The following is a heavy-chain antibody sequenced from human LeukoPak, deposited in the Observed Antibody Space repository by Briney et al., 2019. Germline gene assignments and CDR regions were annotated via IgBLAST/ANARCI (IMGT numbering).Heavy chain of an antibody. CDR2: ISGSGQTI. CDR1: GFTFSYYE. D-gene: IGHD6-13*01. Sequence: EGSLRLSCAASGFTFSYYEMNWVRQAPGKGLEWVAYISGSGQTIYYADSVKGRFTISRDNATTSVYLHMTTLRAEDTAVYYCARGRGYASSWSVSWFDYWGQGTLVTVSS. CDR3: ARGRGYASSWSVSWFDY. V-gene: IGHV3-48*03. J-gene: IGHJ4*02.